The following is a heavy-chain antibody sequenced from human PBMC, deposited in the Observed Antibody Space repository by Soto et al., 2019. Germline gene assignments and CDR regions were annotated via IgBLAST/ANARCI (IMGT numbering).Heavy chain of an antibody. D-gene: IGHD3-9*01. CDR2: INHTGSS. V-gene: IGHV4-34*01. Sequence: QVQLQQWGAGLLKPSETLSLACAVYGGSFSGYYWSWIRQPPGKGLEWIGEINHTGSSNYNPSLKSRITVSVDTSKNQFSLKLSSVTAADTAVYYCARGHSPLRYVDWPFFWGQGTLVTVSS. CDR1: GGSFSGYY. J-gene: IGHJ4*02. CDR3: ARGHSPLRYVDWPFF.